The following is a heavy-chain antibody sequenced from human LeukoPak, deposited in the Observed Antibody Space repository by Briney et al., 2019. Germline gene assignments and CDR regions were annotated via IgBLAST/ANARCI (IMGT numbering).Heavy chain of an antibody. J-gene: IGHJ4*02. D-gene: IGHD3-22*01. V-gene: IGHV1-2*02. CDR3: ARDHDSSGVGDY. CDR1: GYTFTGYY. CDR2: INPNSGGT. Sequence: ASVEVSCKASGYTFTGYYMHWVRQAPGQGLEWMGWINPNSGGTNYAQKFQGRVTMTRDTSISTAYMELSRLRSDDTAVYYCARDHDSSGVGDYWGQGTLVTVSS.